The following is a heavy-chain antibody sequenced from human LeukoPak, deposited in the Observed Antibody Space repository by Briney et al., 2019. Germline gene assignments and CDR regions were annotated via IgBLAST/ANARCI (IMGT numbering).Heavy chain of an antibody. CDR2: ISGSGGST. D-gene: IGHD2-21*02. CDR3: AKDNRRRYCGGDCYPTDAFDI. Sequence: GGSLRLSCAASGFTFSSYAMSWVRQVPGKGLEWVSAISGSGGSTYYADSVKGRFTISRDNFKNTLYLQMNSLRAEDTAVYYCAKDNRRRYCGGDCYPTDAFDIWGQGTMVTVSS. J-gene: IGHJ3*02. V-gene: IGHV3-23*01. CDR1: GFTFSSYA.